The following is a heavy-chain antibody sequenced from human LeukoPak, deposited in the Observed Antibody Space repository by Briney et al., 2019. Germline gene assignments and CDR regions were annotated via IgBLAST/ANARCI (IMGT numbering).Heavy chain of an antibody. CDR1: GFTFSSYS. D-gene: IGHD5-12*01. CDR3: ARGLLSGYDLAALDY. Sequence: GGSLRLSCAASGFTFSSYSMNWVRQAPGKGLEWVSYISSSSSTIYYADSVKGRFTISRDNAKNSLYLQMNSLRAEDTAVYYCARGLLSGYDLAALDYWGQGTLVTVSS. V-gene: IGHV3-48*01. J-gene: IGHJ4*02. CDR2: ISSSSSTI.